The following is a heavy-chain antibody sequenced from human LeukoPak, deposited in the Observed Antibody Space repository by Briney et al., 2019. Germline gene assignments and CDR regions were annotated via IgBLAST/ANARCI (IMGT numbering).Heavy chain of an antibody. V-gene: IGHV1-18*01. CDR2: ISAYNGNT. Sequence: ASVKVSCKASGYTFTSYGISWVRQAPGQGLEWMGWISAYNGNTNYAQKLQGRVTMTTDTSTSTAYMELRSLRPDDTAVYYCAINYVTGRQLAYYWYFDLWGRGTLVTVSS. CDR3: AINYVTGRQLAYYWYFDL. D-gene: IGHD6-13*01. J-gene: IGHJ2*01. CDR1: GYTFTSYG.